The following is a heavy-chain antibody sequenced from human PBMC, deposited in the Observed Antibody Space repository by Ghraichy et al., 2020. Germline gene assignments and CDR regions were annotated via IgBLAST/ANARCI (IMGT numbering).Heavy chain of an antibody. CDR2: IYYSGST. D-gene: IGHD3/OR15-3a*01. Sequence: SETLSLTCTVSGGSISSGGYYWSWIRQHPGKGLEWIGYIYYSGSTYYNPSLKSRVTISVDTSKNQFSLKLSSVTAADTAVYYCARSLGLVPHVFTNYWYFDLWGRGTLVTVSS. V-gene: IGHV4-31*03. CDR1: GGSISSGGYY. J-gene: IGHJ2*01. CDR3: ARSLGLVPHVFTNYWYFDL.